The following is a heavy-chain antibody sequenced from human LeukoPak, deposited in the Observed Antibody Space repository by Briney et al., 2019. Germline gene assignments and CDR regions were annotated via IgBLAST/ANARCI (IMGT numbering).Heavy chain of an antibody. CDR1: GASIRTYY. J-gene: IGHJ4*02. Sequence: PSETLSLTCIVSGASIRTYYWSWIRQSPGKGLEWIGYIYYTGSTKYNPSLKSRVTISVDIPKNQFPLKLSSVTAADTAMYYCTGGLFMSSPSDYWGQGTLVTV. V-gene: IGHV4-59*01. CDR3: TGGLFMSSPSDY. D-gene: IGHD2-2*01. CDR2: IYYTGST.